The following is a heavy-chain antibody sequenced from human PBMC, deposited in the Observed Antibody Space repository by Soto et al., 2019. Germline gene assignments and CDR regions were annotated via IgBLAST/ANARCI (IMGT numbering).Heavy chain of an antibody. Sequence: GGSLRLSCVASGFTFSSYGMHWVRQAPGKGLGWVAVMSYDGRHEYYADSVKGRFTISRDNSNTILYLQMNSLRLEDTAVYYCAKGSVLRVVEAPLAILGGVDVWGHGAMVTVSS. CDR1: GFTFSSYG. D-gene: IGHD2-8*01. J-gene: IGHJ6*02. CDR2: MSYDGRHE. V-gene: IGHV3-33*06. CDR3: AKGSVLRVVEAPLAILGGVDV.